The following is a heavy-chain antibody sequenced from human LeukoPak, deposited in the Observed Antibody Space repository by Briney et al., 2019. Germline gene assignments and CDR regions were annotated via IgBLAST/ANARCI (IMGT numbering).Heavy chain of an antibody. J-gene: IGHJ6*02. V-gene: IGHV4-59*08. CDR3: ARHFPAMDV. Sequence: SETLSLTCTVSGGSISDYYWSWIRQPPVKGLEWIGRIHYSGSTDYNPSLKSRVTISVDTSKNQFSMKLSSVTAADTAVYYCARHFPAMDVWGQGTTVTVSS. CDR2: IHYSGST. CDR1: GGSISDYY.